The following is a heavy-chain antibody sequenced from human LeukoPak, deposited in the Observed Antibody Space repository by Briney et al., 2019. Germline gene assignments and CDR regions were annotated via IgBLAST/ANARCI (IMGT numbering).Heavy chain of an antibody. Sequence: GGSLRLSCAASGFTFSSYEMNWVLQAPGKGLEWVSYISSSGSTIYYADSVKGRFTISRDNAKNSLYLQMNSLRAEDTAVYYCARGSYRPDYWGQGTLVTVSS. V-gene: IGHV3-48*03. CDR2: ISSSGSTI. J-gene: IGHJ4*02. CDR1: GFTFSSYE. D-gene: IGHD1-26*01. CDR3: ARGSYRPDY.